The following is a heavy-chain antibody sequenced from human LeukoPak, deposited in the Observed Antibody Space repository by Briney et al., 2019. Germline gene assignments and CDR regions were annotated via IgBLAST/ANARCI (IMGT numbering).Heavy chain of an antibody. D-gene: IGHD1-7*01. J-gene: IGHJ4*02. CDR3: VRDRELFY. Sequence: SETLSLTCTVSGGSISVYYWSWIRQPPGKGLEWLGYVYNSGSTDYNPSLKSRVTISADTSKNQFSLKLSSVTAADTAVYYCVRDRELFYWGQGTLVTVSS. CDR1: GGSISVYY. CDR2: VYNSGST. V-gene: IGHV4-59*01.